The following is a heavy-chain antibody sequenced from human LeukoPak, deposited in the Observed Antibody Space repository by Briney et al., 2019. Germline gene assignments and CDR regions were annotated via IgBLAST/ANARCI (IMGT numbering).Heavy chain of an antibody. CDR1: GFTFDDYG. V-gene: IGHV3-20*04. CDR3: ARDYHDILTGYSPTPDY. Sequence: GGSLRLSCAASGFTFDDYGMSWVRQAPGKGLEWVSGINWNGGSTGYADSVKGRFTISRDNAKNSLYLQMNSLRAEDTAVYYCARDYHDILTGYSPTPDYWGQGTLVTVSS. J-gene: IGHJ4*02. D-gene: IGHD3-9*01. CDR2: INWNGGST.